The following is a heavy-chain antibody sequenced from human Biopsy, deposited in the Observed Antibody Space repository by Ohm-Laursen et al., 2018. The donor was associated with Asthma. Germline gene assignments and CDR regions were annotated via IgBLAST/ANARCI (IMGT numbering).Heavy chain of an antibody. CDR3: ARGYSGSDRIVYYYSGLEV. D-gene: IGHD5-12*01. CDR2: LIPVLGTP. CDR1: GDSFSNYA. J-gene: IGHJ6*02. V-gene: IGHV1-69*13. Sequence: SVKVSCKVSGDSFSNYAISWVRQAPGQGLEWMGGLIPVLGTPDHAQMFEGRVTITADESTSTAYMEPSSLSSEDTAVYYCARGYSGSDRIVYYYSGLEVWGQGTTVTVSS.